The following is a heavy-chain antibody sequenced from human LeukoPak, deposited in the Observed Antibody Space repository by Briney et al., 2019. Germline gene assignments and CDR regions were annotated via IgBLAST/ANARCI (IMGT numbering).Heavy chain of an antibody. CDR3: ARGQDFWSGYSWLQLNHYYYYGMDV. Sequence: GASVKVSCKASGYTFTSYDINWVRQATGQGLEWMGWMNPNSGNTGYAQKFQGRVTMTRNTSISTAYMELSSLRSEDTAVYYCARGQDFWSGYSWLQLNHYYYYGMDVWGQGTTVTVSS. CDR1: GYTFTSYD. D-gene: IGHD3-3*01. V-gene: IGHV1-8*01. CDR2: MNPNSGNT. J-gene: IGHJ6*02.